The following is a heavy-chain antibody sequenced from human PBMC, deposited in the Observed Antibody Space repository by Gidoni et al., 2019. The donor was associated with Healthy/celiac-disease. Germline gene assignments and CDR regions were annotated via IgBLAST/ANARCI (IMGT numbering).Heavy chain of an antibody. Sequence: QVQLQQWGAGLLKPSETLSLTCAVYGGSFSGYYWSWIRQPPGKGLEWIGEINHSGSTNYNPSLKSRVTISVDTSKNQFSLKLSSVTAADTAVYYCASGAVAGLLPFDYWGQGTLVTVSS. CDR3: ASGAVAGLLPFDY. D-gene: IGHD6-19*01. V-gene: IGHV4-34*01. J-gene: IGHJ4*02. CDR2: INHSGST. CDR1: GGSFSGYY.